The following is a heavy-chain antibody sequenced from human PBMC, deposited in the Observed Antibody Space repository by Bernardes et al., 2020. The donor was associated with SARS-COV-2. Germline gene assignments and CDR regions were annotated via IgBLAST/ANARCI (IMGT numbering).Heavy chain of an antibody. CDR3: ATSGDDGFDL. D-gene: IGHD1-1*01. J-gene: IGHJ3*01. Sequence: GSLRLSCVASGFIFSNYGMHWVRQAPGKGLEWVALIYYDETTKYYADSVKGRFTISRDNPKNTVFLQMHSLRAEDTAVYYCATSGDDGFDLWGQGTLVTVSS. CDR2: IYYDETTK. V-gene: IGHV3-33*01. CDR1: GFIFSNYG.